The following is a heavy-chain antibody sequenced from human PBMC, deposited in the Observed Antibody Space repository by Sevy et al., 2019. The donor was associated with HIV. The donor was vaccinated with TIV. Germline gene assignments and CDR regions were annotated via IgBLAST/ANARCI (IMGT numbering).Heavy chain of an antibody. V-gene: IGHV3-23*01. J-gene: IGHJ6*02. Sequence: GGSLRLSCAASGFSFSNYAMSWVRQAPGKGLEGVSTLIGGGSRTYYADSVTGRFTISRDNSRNTLYLQMNSLRAEDTAVYYRAKRRVQSGLSGGGANYGWDVCGQGTTVTVSS. D-gene: IGHD2-8*02. CDR1: GFSFSNYA. CDR2: LIGGGSRT. CDR3: AKRRVQSGLSGGGANYGWDV.